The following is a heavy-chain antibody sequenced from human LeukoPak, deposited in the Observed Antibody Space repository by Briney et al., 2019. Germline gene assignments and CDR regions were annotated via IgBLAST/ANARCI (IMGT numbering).Heavy chain of an antibody. CDR1: GGTFSIYA. V-gene: IGHV1-69*13. J-gene: IGHJ3*02. Sequence: AAVRVSCKASGGTFSIYAISWVRQAPGQGVEWMGGIIPIFGTANYAQKFQGRVTITADESTSTAYMELSSLRSEDTAVYYCARGLRHIVVVTASGTWDAFDIWGQGTMVTVSS. D-gene: IGHD2-21*02. CDR2: IIPIFGTA. CDR3: ARGLRHIVVVTASGTWDAFDI.